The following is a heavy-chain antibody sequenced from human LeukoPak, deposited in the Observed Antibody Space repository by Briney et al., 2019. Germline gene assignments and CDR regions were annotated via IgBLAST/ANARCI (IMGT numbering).Heavy chain of an antibody. D-gene: IGHD1-26*01. J-gene: IGHJ4*02. V-gene: IGHV1-69*05. CDR1: GGTFSSYA. CDR2: IIPIFGTA. Sequence: ASVKVSCKASGGTFSSYAISWVRQAPGQGLEWMGRIIPIFGTANYAQKFRGRVTITTDESTSTAYMELSSLRSEDTAVYYCARPKSLGATGNYFDYWGQGTLVTVSS. CDR3: ARPKSLGATGNYFDY.